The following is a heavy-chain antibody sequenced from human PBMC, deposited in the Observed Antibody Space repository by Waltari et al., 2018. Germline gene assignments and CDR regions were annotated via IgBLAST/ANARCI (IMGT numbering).Heavy chain of an antibody. D-gene: IGHD6-6*01. V-gene: IGHV4-38-2*01. J-gene: IGHJ4*02. CDR2: IYHRGST. CDR1: GYSISRGYS. CDR3: AARVYSSSSDIDY. Sequence: QVQLQESGPGLVKPSATLSLTCAVSGYSISRGYSWGWIRQPPGKGLEWSGSIYHRGSTYYNPSLKSRVTISVDTSKNQFSLKLSSVTAADTAVYYCAARVYSSSSDIDYWGQGTLVTVSS.